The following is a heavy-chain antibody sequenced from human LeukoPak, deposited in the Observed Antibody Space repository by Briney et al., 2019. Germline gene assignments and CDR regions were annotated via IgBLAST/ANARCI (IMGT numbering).Heavy chain of an antibody. CDR1: GGSISSGSYY. CDR3: ARGSSSSDYYYYYYMDV. D-gene: IGHD6-6*01. Sequence: PSETLSLTCTVSGGSISSGSYYWSWIRQPAGKGLEWIGRIYTSGSTNYNPSLKSRVTISVDTSKNQFSLKLSSVTAADTAVYYCARGSSSSDYYYYYYMDVWGKGTTVTVSS. J-gene: IGHJ6*03. V-gene: IGHV4-61*02. CDR2: IYTSGST.